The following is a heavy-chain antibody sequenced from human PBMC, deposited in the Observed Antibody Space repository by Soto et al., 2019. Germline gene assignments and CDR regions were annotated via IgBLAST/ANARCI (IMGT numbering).Heavy chain of an antibody. J-gene: IGHJ3*02. CDR2: INPNSGGT. CDR1: GYTFTGYY. Sequence: ASVKVSCKASGYTFTGYYMHWVRQAPGQGLEWMGWINPNSGGTNYAQKFQGWVTMTRDTSISTAYMELSRLRSDDTAVYYCAREIMVVVAATEDVRAFDIWGQGTMVTVSS. V-gene: IGHV1-2*04. CDR3: AREIMVVVAATEDVRAFDI. D-gene: IGHD2-15*01.